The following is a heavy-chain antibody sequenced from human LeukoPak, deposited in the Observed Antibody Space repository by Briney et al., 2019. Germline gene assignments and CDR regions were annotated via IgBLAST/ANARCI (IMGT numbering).Heavy chain of an antibody. CDR1: GYSFTSYW. D-gene: IGHD3-22*01. CDR3: ARRLGYYDSSAPGAFDI. CDR2: IYPGDSDT. Sequence: GASLQISCKGSGYSFTSYWIGWVRRMPGKGLEWMGIIYPGDSDTRYSPSFQGQVTISADKSISTAYLQWSSLKASDTAMYYCARRLGYYDSSAPGAFDIWGQGTMVTVSS. V-gene: IGHV5-51*01. J-gene: IGHJ3*02.